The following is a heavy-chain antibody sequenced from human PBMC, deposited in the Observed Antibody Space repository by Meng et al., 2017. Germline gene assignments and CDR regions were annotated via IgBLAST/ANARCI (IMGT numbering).Heavy chain of an antibody. CDR1: GGSFSGYY. V-gene: IGHV4-34*01. Sequence: QGQVLTWGGGLLKPSETLSLTCAVYGGSFSGYYWSWIRQPPGKGLEWIGEINHSGSTNYNPSLKSRVTISVDTSKNQFSLKLSSVTAADTAVYYCARGVQCSTSCYIDYWGQGTLVTVSS. CDR2: INHSGST. CDR3: ARGVQCSTSCYIDY. J-gene: IGHJ4*02. D-gene: IGHD2-2*02.